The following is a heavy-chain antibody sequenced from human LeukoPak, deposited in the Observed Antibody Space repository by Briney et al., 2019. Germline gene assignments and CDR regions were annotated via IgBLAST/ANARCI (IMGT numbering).Heavy chain of an antibody. J-gene: IGHJ5*02. Sequence: PGGSLRLSCATSGFTFSSHGMHWVRQAPGKGLEWVSSISSSSSYIYYADSVKGRFTISRDNAKNSLYLQMNSLRAEDTAVYYCARDSIEMATITWFDPWGQGTLVTVSS. V-gene: IGHV3-21*01. CDR3: ARDSIEMATITWFDP. D-gene: IGHD5-24*01. CDR2: ISSSSSYI. CDR1: GFTFSSHG.